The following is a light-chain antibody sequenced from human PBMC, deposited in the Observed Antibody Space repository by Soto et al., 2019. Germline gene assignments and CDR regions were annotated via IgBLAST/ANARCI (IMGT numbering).Light chain of an antibody. V-gene: IGKV1-5*01. CDR2: DAS. CDR1: QSISSW. Sequence: DIQMIQSPSTLSASVGDRVTITCRASQSISSWLAWYQQKPGKAPKLLIYDASSLESGVPSRFSGSGSGTEFTLTISSLQPDDFETYYCQQYNSYSETFGQGT. J-gene: IGKJ1*01. CDR3: QQYNSYSET.